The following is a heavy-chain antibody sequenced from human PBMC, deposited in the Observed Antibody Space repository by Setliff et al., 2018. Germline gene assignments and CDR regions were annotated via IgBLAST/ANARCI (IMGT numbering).Heavy chain of an antibody. CDR2: MNPNSGNT. CDR3: ARSPALLGIVYLDP. V-gene: IGHV1-8*02. J-gene: IGHJ5*02. CDR1: GYTFTSYD. D-gene: IGHD2-15*01. Sequence: GASVKVSCKASGYTFTSYDINWVRQATGQGLEWMGWMNPNSGNTGYAQKFQGRVTMTRNTSISTAYMELNSLTSEDTAVYYCARSPALLGIVYLDPWGQGTRVTVSS.